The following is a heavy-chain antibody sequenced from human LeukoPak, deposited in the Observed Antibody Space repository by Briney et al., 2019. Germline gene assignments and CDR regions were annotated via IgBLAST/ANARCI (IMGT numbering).Heavy chain of an antibody. Sequence: SETLSLTCTVSGGSISSGSYYWSWIRQPAGKGLEWIGRIYTSGSTNYNPSLKSRVTISVDTSKNQFSLKLSSVTAADTAVYYCARGDALDIWGQGTMVTVSS. CDR1: GGSISSGSYY. CDR3: ARGDALDI. CDR2: IYTSGST. V-gene: IGHV4-61*02. J-gene: IGHJ3*02.